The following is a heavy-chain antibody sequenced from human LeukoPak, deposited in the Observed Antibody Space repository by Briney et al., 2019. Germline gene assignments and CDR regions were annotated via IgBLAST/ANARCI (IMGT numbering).Heavy chain of an antibody. CDR3: ARARSGSRNAFDM. CDR1: GFTFSGHW. Sequence: GGSLRLSCAASGFTFSGHWMHWVRQAPGKGLVWVSRSNSDGTSSNYADAVKGRFTISRDNAENTLSLQMNSLQVEDTAVYYCARARSGSRNAFDMWGQGTMVIVSS. D-gene: IGHD3-10*01. CDR2: SNSDGTSS. J-gene: IGHJ3*02. V-gene: IGHV3-74*01.